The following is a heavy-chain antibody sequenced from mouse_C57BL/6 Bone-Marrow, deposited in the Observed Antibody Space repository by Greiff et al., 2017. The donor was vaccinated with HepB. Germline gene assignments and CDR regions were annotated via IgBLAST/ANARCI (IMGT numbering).Heavy chain of an antibody. V-gene: IGHV1-52*01. CDR2: IDPSDSET. Sequence: QVQLKQPGAELVRPGSSVKLSCKASGYTFTSYWMHWVKQRPIQGLEWIGNIDPSDSETHYNQKFKDKATLTVDKSSSTAYMQLSSLTSEDSAVYYCARSGITTVVATDYAMDYWGQGTSVTVSS. J-gene: IGHJ4*01. CDR3: ARSGITTVVATDYAMDY. D-gene: IGHD1-1*01. CDR1: GYTFTSYW.